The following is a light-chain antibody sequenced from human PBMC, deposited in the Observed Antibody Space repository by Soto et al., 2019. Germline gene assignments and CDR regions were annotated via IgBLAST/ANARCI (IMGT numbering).Light chain of an antibody. CDR2: EVS. CDR3: SSSAGRSKRV. J-gene: IGLJ3*02. CDR1: SSDVGAYNY. Sequence: HSALTQPPSASGSPGQSVTIFCTGTSSDVGAYNYVSWYQQHPGKAPKLMIYEVSKRPSGVPDRFSGSKSGNRASLTVSGLQADDEADYYCSSSAGRSKRVFGGGTKVTVL. V-gene: IGLV2-8*01.